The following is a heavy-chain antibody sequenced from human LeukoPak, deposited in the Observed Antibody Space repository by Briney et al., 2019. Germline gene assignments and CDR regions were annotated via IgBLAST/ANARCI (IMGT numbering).Heavy chain of an antibody. V-gene: IGHV3-23*01. CDR2: ISGSGGST. CDR1: GFTFSSYA. J-gene: IGHJ4*02. CDR3: AKGAPVSPQLEVVVIFFDY. D-gene: IGHD3-22*01. Sequence: PGGSLRLSCAASGFTFSSYAMSWVRQAPGKGLEWVSAISGSGGSTYHADSVKGRFTISRDNSKNTLYLQMNSLRAEDTAVYYCAKGAPVSPQLEVVVIFFDYWGQGTLVTVSS.